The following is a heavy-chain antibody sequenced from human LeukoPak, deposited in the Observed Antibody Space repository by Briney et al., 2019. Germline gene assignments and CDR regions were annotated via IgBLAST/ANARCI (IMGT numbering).Heavy chain of an antibody. CDR3: ARSLYDSSGYSLAGVDY. CDR1: GFSLSTSGMC. J-gene: IGHJ4*02. CDR2: IDWDDDK. Sequence: SGPTLVNPTQTLTLTCTFSGFSLSTSGMCVSWIRQPPGKALEWLARIDWDDDKYYSTSLKTRLTISKDTSKNQVVLTMTNMDPVDTATYYSARSLYDSSGYSLAGVDYWGQGTLVTVSS. V-gene: IGHV2-70*11. D-gene: IGHD3-22*01.